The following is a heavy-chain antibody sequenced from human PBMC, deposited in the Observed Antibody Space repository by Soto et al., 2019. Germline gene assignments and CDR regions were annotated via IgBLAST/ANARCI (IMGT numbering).Heavy chain of an antibody. CDR3: AKDTLGHFDY. Sequence: VQLVESGGVVVQPGGSLRLSCAASGFTFDDYTMHWVRQAPGKGLEWVSLISWDGGSTYYADSVKGRFTISRDNSKNSLYLQMNSLRTEDTALYYCAKDTLGHFDYWGQGTLVTVSS. J-gene: IGHJ4*02. V-gene: IGHV3-43*01. CDR2: ISWDGGST. D-gene: IGHD7-27*01. CDR1: GFTFDDYT.